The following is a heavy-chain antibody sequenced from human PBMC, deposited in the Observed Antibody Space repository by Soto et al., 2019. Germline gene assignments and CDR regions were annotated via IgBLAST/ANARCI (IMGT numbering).Heavy chain of an antibody. CDR3: ARGELTPILSYFNY. V-gene: IGHV4-30-4*01. D-gene: IGHD2-21*02. Sequence: SETLSLTCTVSGGSISSGDYYWSWIRQPPGKGLEWIGYIYYSGSTYYNPSLKSRVTISVDTSKNQFSLKLSSVTAADTAVYYCARGELTPILSYFNYWGQGTLVNVSS. J-gene: IGHJ4*02. CDR1: GGSISSGDYY. CDR2: IYYSGST.